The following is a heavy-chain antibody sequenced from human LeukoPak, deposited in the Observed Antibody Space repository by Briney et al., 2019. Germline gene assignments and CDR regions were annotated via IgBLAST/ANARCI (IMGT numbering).Heavy chain of an antibody. CDR1: GFTFDDYG. V-gene: IGHV3-20*04. Sequence: GGSLRLSCAASGFTFDDYGMSWVRQAPGKGLEWVSGINWNGGSTGYADSVKGRFTISRDNAKNSLYLQMNSLRAEDTALYYCARDLTETAMAPFDYWGQGTLVTVSS. CDR2: INWNGGST. CDR3: ARDLTETAMAPFDY. J-gene: IGHJ4*02. D-gene: IGHD5-18*01.